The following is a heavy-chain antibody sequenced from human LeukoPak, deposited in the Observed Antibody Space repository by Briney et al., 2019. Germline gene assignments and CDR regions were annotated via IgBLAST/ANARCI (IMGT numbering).Heavy chain of an antibody. D-gene: IGHD4/OR15-4a*01. CDR2: ISPGGGTT. Sequence: GASVKVALSASGFTFSTYFMHWVRQAPGQRPEWMGIISPGGGTTSYAQNFQGRVTMTRDTSTSTVYMELSSLRSEDTAIYYCAREAFGDYGSEKYLVYWGRRPLVSVSS. V-gene: IGHV1-46*01. CDR3: AREAFGDYGSEKYLVY. J-gene: IGHJ4*02. CDR1: GFTFSTYF.